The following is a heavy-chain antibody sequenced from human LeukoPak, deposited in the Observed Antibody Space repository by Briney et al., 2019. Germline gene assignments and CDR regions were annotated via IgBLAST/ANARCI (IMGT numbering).Heavy chain of an antibody. J-gene: IGHJ4*02. CDR1: GGTFSSYT. V-gene: IGHV1-69*04. Sequence: ASVNLSCTASGGTFSSYTFSWVRQAPGQGLEWMGRIIPILGIANYAQKFQGRVTITADNSTSTAYMELSSLRSEDTAVYYCARDGDYYDSSGVYFDYWGQGTLVTVSS. CDR2: IIPILGIA. D-gene: IGHD3-22*01. CDR3: ARDGDYYDSSGVYFDY.